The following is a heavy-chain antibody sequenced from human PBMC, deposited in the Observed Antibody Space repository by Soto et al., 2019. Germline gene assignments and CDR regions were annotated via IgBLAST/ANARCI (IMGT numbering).Heavy chain of an antibody. CDR3: ARDPASYYYDSSGYYPCDY. CDR1: GYTFTSYG. Sequence: QVRLVQSGAEVKKPGASVKVSCKASGYTFTSYGISWVRQAPGQGLEWMGWISAYNGNTNYAQKLQGRVTMTTDTATSTAYMELRSLRSDDTAVYYCARDPASYYYDSSGYYPCDYWGQGTLVTVSS. J-gene: IGHJ4*02. V-gene: IGHV1-18*01. D-gene: IGHD3-22*01. CDR2: ISAYNGNT.